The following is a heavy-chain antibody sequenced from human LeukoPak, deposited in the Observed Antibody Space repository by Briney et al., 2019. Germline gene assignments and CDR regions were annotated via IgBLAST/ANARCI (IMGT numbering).Heavy chain of an antibody. J-gene: IGHJ4*02. CDR2: IKQDGREK. D-gene: IGHD3-3*01. CDR1: GFTLSSYW. Sequence: TGESLRLSCATSGFTLSSYWMTWVRQAPGKGLEWVANIKQDGREKYYVDSVKGRFTSSRDNAKNSLYLQMNSLRAEDTAVYYCARSRITPDSWGQGTQVTVS. V-gene: IGHV3-7*04. CDR3: ARSRITPDS.